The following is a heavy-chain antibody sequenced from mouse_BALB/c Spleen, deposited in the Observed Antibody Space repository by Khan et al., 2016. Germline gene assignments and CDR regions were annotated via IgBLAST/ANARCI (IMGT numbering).Heavy chain of an antibody. CDR2: ISYSGST. CDR1: GYSITSDYA. Sequence: EVKLLESGPGLVKPSQSLSLTCTVTGYSITSDYAWNWIRQFPGNKLEWMGYISYSGSTSYTPSLTSRISITRDTSKNQFCLQLNSVTTEDTATDDCARAPPRWYFDVWGAGTTVTVAS. CDR3: ARAPPRWYFDV. V-gene: IGHV3-2*02. J-gene: IGHJ1*01.